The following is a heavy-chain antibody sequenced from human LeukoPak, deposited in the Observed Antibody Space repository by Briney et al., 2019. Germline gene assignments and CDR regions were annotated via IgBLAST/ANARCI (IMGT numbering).Heavy chain of an antibody. CDR3: ARVGYYDFWSGYSYYYYYMDV. V-gene: IGHV3-20*04. J-gene: IGHJ6*03. D-gene: IGHD3-3*01. CDR2: INWNGGST. CDR1: GFTFDDYG. Sequence: GGSLRLSGAASGFTFDDYGMSWVRQAPGKGLEWVSGINWNGGSTGYADSVKGRFTISRDNAKNSLYLQMNSLRAEDTALYYCARVGYYDFWSGYSYYYYYMDVWGKGTTVTVSS.